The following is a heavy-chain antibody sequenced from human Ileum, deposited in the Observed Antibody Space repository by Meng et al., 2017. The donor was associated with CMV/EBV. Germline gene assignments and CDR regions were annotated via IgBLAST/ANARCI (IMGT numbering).Heavy chain of an antibody. J-gene: IGHJ4*02. CDR1: GFTFSSHG. CDR3: AKDPELSSSSPSD. CDR2: IWYDGSNK. D-gene: IGHD2-2*01. Sequence: CAASGFTFSSHGMHWVRQAPGKGLEWVAVIWYDGSNKYHADSAKGRFTISRDNSKNTLYLQMNSLRAEDTAVYYCAKDPELSSSSPSDWGQGTLVTVSS. V-gene: IGHV3-33*06.